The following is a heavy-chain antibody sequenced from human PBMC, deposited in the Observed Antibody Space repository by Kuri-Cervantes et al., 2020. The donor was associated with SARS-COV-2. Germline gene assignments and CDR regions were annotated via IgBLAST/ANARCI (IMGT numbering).Heavy chain of an antibody. Sequence: GSLRLSCTVSGGSISSTNHYWDWIRQPPGKGLEWIGSIYYSETTYYNPSLKSRVIISVDTSKNQFSLNLSSVTAADTAVYYCARHNNCSGGSCYAGPFDYWGQGTLVTVSS. CDR2: IYYSETT. V-gene: IGHV4-39*01. D-gene: IGHD2-15*01. CDR1: GGSISSTNHY. CDR3: ARHNNCSGGSCYAGPFDY. J-gene: IGHJ4*02.